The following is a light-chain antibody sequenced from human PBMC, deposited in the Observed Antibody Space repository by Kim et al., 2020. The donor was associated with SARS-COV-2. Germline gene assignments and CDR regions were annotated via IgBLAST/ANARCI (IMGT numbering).Light chain of an antibody. Sequence: QAVTLSSTGTSSDVGGYTYVSWYHHHPGKAPRLMIYEVTKRPSGVPDRFSGSKSGNTASLTVSGLQAEDEADYYCSSYAGSDNPYVFGTGTKVTVL. CDR2: EVT. J-gene: IGLJ1*01. CDR3: SSYAGSDNPYV. V-gene: IGLV2-8*01. CDR1: SSDVGGYTY.